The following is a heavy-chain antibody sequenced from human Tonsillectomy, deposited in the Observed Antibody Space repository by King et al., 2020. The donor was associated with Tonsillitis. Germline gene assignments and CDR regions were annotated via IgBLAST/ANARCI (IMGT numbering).Heavy chain of an antibody. CDR1: GGSISSSSYY. CDR3: ARLTTVTTSFDY. Sequence: LQLQESGPGLVKPSETLSLTCTVSGGSISSSSYYWGWIRQPPGKGLEWIGSIYYSGSTYYNPSLKSRVTISVDTSENQFSLKLSSVTAADTAVYYCARLTTVTTSFDYWGQGTLVTVSS. D-gene: IGHD4-17*01. J-gene: IGHJ4*02. V-gene: IGHV4-39*07. CDR2: IYYSGST.